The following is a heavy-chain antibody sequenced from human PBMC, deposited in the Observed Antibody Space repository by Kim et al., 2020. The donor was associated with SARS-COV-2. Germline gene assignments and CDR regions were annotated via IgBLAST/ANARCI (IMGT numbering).Heavy chain of an antibody. J-gene: IGHJ6*02. CDR3: ARVSRGPADYYYYGMDV. V-gene: IGHV1-18*01. CDR2: ISAYNGNT. Sequence: ASVKVSCKASGYTFTSYGISWVRQAPGQGLEWMGWISAYNGNTNYAQKLQGRVTMTTDTSTSTAYMELRSLRSDDTAVYYCARVSRGPADYYYYGMDVWGQGTTVTVSS. D-gene: IGHD3-10*01. CDR1: GYTFTSYG.